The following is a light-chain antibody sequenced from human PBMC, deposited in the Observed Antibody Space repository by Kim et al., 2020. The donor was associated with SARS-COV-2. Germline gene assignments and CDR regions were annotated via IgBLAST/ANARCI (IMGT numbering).Light chain of an antibody. CDR2: AAS. CDR3: QQSYRIPPT. V-gene: IGKV1-39*01. Sequence: DIQMTQSPSSLSASVGDRVTITCRASQSISSYLNWYQQKPGKAPKLLIYAASSLQSGVPSRFSGSGSGTDFTLTISSLQPEDFATYYCQQSYRIPPTFCPGTKVDIK. CDR1: QSISSY. J-gene: IGKJ1*01.